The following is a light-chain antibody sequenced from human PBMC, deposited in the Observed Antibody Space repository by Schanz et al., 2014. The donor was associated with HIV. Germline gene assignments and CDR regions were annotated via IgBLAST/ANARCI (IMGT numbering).Light chain of an antibody. CDR1: QSISGW. Sequence: DIQMTQSPSTLSASVGDRISITCRASQSISGWLAWYQQKPGEAPNLLISEASILESGVPSRFSGSGSGTEFTLTISSLQPDDFATYYCQQYNSYPWTFGQGTKVEIK. CDR3: QQYNSYPWT. CDR2: EAS. V-gene: IGKV1-5*03. J-gene: IGKJ1*01.